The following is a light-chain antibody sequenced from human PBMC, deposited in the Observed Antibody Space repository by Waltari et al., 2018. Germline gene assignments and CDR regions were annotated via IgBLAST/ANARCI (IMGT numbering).Light chain of an antibody. V-gene: IGKV1-39*01. CDR3: QQSYSTQVT. Sequence: DFQVTQSPSSLSASVGDGVTITCRASQSISSYLNWYQQKPGKAPKLLIYAASSLQSGVPSRFSGSGSGTDFTLTISSLQPEDFATYYCQQSYSTQVTFGQGTKLEIK. J-gene: IGKJ2*01. CDR1: QSISSY. CDR2: AAS.